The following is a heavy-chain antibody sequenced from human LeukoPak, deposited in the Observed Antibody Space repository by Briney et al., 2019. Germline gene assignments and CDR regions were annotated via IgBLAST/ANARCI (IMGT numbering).Heavy chain of an antibody. CDR2: IKQDGSEK. D-gene: IGHD3-22*01. V-gene: IGHV3-7*01. CDR3: AGTMIVVVMGNHDAFDI. J-gene: IGHJ3*02. Sequence: GGSLRLSCAASGFTFSSYWMSWVRQAPGKGLEWVANIKQDGSEKYYVDSVKGRFTISRDNAKNSLYLQMNSLRAEDTAVYYCAGTMIVVVMGNHDAFDIWGQGTMVTVSS. CDR1: GFTFSSYW.